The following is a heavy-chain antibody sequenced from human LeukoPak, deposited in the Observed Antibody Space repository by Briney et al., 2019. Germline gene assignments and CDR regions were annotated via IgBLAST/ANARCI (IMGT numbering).Heavy chain of an antibody. CDR3: ARGRRGSSVPYFDY. J-gene: IGHJ4*02. CDR1: GGSFSGYY. Sequence: SETLSLTCAVYGGSFSGYYWSWIRQPPGKGLEWIGEINHSGSTNYNPSLKSRVTISVDTSKNQFSLKLSSVTAADTAVYYWARGRRGSSVPYFDYWGQGILVVVS. V-gene: IGHV4-34*01. D-gene: IGHD3-10*01. CDR2: INHSGST.